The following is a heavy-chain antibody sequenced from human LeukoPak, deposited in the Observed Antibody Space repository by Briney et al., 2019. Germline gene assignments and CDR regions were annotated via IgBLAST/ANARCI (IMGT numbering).Heavy chain of an antibody. Sequence: PGASVKVSCKASGYTFTSYAMNWVRQAPGQGLEWMGWINTNTGNPTYAQGFTGRFVFSLDTSVSTAYLQISSLKAEDTAVYYCARDLIAVADPEVWFDPWGQGTLVTVSS. D-gene: IGHD6-19*01. CDR1: GYTFTSYA. V-gene: IGHV7-4-1*02. CDR2: INTNTGNP. J-gene: IGHJ5*02. CDR3: ARDLIAVADPEVWFDP.